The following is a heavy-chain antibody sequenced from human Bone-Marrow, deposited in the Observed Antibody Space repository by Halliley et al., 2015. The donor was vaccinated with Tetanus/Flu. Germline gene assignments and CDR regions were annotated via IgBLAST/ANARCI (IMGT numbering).Heavy chain of an antibody. V-gene: IGHV4-59*01. D-gene: IGHD5-18*01. CDR2: IYHSGST. CDR3: AREISRGFSYGFAS. J-gene: IGHJ4*02. Sequence: IAFIYHSGSTNYNPSLKSRVPMSVDTSKNQFSLRLSSVTAADTAVYYCAREISRGFSYGFASWGQGILVTVSP.